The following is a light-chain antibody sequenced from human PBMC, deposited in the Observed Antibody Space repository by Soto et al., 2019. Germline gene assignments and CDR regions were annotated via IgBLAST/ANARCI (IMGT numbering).Light chain of an antibody. J-gene: IGKJ1*01. CDR3: QQRANLWT. Sequence: EVVLTQSPATLSLSPGERATVSCRASQSVYSLLAWYQQKPGQAPRPLIFDVATRATGIPARFSGSGFGTDFTLTISNLEPEDFAVYYCQQRANLWTFGQGTRVQIK. V-gene: IGKV3-11*01. CDR1: QSVYSL. CDR2: DVA.